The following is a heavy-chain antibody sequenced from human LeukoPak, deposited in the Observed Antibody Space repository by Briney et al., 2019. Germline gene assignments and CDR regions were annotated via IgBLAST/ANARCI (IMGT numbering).Heavy chain of an antibody. CDR1: GGTFSSYA. J-gene: IGHJ4*02. D-gene: IGHD4-17*01. Sequence: GASVKVSCKASGGTFSSYAISWVRQAPGQGLEWMGRIIPILGIANYAQKLQGRVTMTTDTSTSTAYMELRSLRSDDTAVYYCASSYYGDYHLYDYWGQGTLVTVSS. CDR2: IIPILGIA. CDR3: ASSYYGDYHLYDY. V-gene: IGHV1-69*04.